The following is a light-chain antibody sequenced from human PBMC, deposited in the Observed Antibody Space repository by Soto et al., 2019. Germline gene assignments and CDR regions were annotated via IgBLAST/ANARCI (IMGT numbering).Light chain of an antibody. CDR2: GAS. Sequence: EIVLTQSPGTLSLSPGERATLSCRASQSVTKNNLNWYQQKPGQAPRLLIYGASTTATGIPARFSGSRSGTESTLTISSLPSEDFAVYNCHQYNKWPRTFGQGTK. CDR1: QSVTKNN. V-gene: IGKV3-15*01. J-gene: IGKJ2*01. CDR3: HQYNKWPRT.